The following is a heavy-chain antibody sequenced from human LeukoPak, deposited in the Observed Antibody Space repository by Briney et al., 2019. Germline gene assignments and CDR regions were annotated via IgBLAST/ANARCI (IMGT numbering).Heavy chain of an antibody. J-gene: IGHJ4*02. Sequence: GGSLRLSCAAAGFTFSSYAMSWVRQAPGKGLEWVSAISGSGGSTYYADSVKGRFTISRDNSKNTLNLQMNSLRAEDTAVYYCATFIYDFWSGVDYSGQGTLVTVSS. CDR1: GFTFSSYA. CDR2: ISGSGGST. CDR3: ATFIYDFWSGVDY. V-gene: IGHV3-23*01. D-gene: IGHD3-3*01.